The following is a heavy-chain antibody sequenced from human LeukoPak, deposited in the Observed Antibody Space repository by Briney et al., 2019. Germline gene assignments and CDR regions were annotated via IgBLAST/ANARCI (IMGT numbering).Heavy chain of an antibody. D-gene: IGHD3-22*01. CDR2: IYYSGNT. CDR3: ARHGEYYDSSGYYYFDY. CDR1: GGSISSYY. Sequence: SETLSLTCTVSGGSISSYYWSWIRQPPGEGLEWIGYIYYSGNTNYNPSLKSRVTISVDTSKNQFSLKLSSVTAADTAVYYCARHGEYYDSSGYYYFDYWGQGTLVTVSS. J-gene: IGHJ4*02. V-gene: IGHV4-59*08.